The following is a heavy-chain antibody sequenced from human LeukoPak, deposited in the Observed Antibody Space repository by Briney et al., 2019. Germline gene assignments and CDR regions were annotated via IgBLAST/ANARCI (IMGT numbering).Heavy chain of an antibody. V-gene: IGHV1-46*01. CDR2: INPTGDDA. D-gene: IGHD3-10*01. CDR3: ARAGDQYFEY. CDR1: GDTFSDYY. J-gene: IGHJ4*02. Sequence: ASVKVSCKASGDTFSDYYIHWVRQAPGQGLERMGIINPTGDDANYTQNFQGRVTLTRDTSASTVYMELTSLRSEDTAVYYCARAGDQYFEYWGQGTPVTVSS.